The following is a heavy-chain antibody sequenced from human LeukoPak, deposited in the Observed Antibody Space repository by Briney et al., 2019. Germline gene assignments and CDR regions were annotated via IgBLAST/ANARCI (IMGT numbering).Heavy chain of an antibody. D-gene: IGHD3-3*01. V-gene: IGHV3-73*01. J-gene: IGHJ6*03. CDR1: GFTFSGSA. Sequence: GGSLRLSCAASGFTFSGSAMHWVRQASGKGLEWVGRIRSKANSYATAYAASVKGRFTISRDDSKNTAYLQMNSLKTEDTAVYYCTRLGGEGLRFVEWIYKRAYHPHRNYYYYYIDVWGKGTTVTVSS. CDR2: IRSKANSYAT. CDR3: TRLGGEGLRFVEWIYKRAYHPHRNYYYYYIDV.